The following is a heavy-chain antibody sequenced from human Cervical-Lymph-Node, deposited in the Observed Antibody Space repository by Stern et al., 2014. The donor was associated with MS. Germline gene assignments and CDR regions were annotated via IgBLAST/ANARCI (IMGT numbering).Heavy chain of an antibody. V-gene: IGHV1-46*01. J-gene: IGHJ4*02. Sequence: QVHLVQSGAEGKKPGASVQVSCKASGYTFTSYYMHWVRQAPGQGLEWMGIIHPNDGSASYAQKFQDRVTMTRDTSTRTLYMELSSLSSEDTAVYYCAGGYTFDYWGQGTLVTVSS. D-gene: IGHD5-18*01. CDR2: IHPNDGSA. CDR3: AGGYTFDY. CDR1: GYTFTSYY.